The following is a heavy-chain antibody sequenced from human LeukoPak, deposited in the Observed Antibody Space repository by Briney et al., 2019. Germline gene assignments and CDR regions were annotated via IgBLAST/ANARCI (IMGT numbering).Heavy chain of an antibody. J-gene: IGHJ4*02. CDR3: ARGENIVATPTF. Sequence: ASVKVSCKASGYTSTGYYMHWVRQAPGQGLEWMGWINPNSGGTNYAQKFQGRVTMTRDTSISTAYMELSRLRSDDTAVYYCARGENIVATPTFWGQGTLVTVSS. D-gene: IGHD5-12*01. CDR2: INPNSGGT. V-gene: IGHV1-2*02. CDR1: GYTSTGYY.